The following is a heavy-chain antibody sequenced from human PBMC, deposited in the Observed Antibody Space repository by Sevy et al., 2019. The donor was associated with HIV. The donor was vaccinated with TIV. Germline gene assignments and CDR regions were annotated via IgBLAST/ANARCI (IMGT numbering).Heavy chain of an antibody. J-gene: IGHJ5*01. CDR3: VKDGTLVWVVPRNFDL. CDR1: GFTFSNYG. D-gene: IGHD1-1*01. Sequence: GGSLRLSCAASGFTFSNYGMHWVRQAPGKGLEWVAFVRFDGSNTYYTDSVKGRFTISRDNPEEILYLQMKSLRAEDTAMYYCVKDGTLVWVVPRNFDLWGQGTLVTVSS. V-gene: IGHV3-30*02. CDR2: VRFDGSNT.